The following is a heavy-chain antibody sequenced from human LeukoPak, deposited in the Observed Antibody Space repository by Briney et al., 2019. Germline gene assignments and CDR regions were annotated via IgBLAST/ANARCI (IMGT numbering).Heavy chain of an antibody. CDR2: IIGSGGST. V-gene: IGHV3-23*01. Sequence: GGSLRLSCVASGFTFSSYAMSWVRQAPGKGLEWVSAIIGSGGSTYYADSVKGRFTISRDNSKNTLYLQMNSPRAEDTAVYYCAKDRHNSGWFLYDYWGQGILVTVSS. CDR1: GFTFSSYA. J-gene: IGHJ4*02. CDR3: AKDRHNSGWFLYDY. D-gene: IGHD6-19*01.